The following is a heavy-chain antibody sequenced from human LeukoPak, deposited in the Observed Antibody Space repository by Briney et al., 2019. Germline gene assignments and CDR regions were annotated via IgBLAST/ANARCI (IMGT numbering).Heavy chain of an antibody. V-gene: IGHV3-23*01. CDR1: GFTFSNYA. CDR3: AKKNSGPYPFDF. J-gene: IGHJ4*02. CDR2: IGSDGGGT. Sequence: TGGSLRLSCTASGFTFSNYAMSWVRQTPGKGLEWVSGIGSDGGGTAYADSVKGRFTISRDNSKNMLYLQMNSLRVEDTAIYYCAKKNSGPYPFDFWGQGTPVTVSS. D-gene: IGHD1-7*01.